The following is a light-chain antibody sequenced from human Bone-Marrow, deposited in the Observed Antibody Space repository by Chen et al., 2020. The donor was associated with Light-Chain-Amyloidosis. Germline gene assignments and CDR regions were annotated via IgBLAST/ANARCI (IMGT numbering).Light chain of an antibody. CDR2: DDX. CDR1: SGSXXTND. V-gene: IGLV6-57*01. CDR3: QSXHGSXQGV. J-gene: IGLJ3*02. Sequence: MLXXPHSVSESPXKTVXXXCTXXSGSXXTNDXQWYQXRPGXPPPTXXYDDXQRPSXVPDRFXGSIDRSXNSXXXTXXXLKXXXEADXXCQSXHGSXQGVXGGGTKLTVL.